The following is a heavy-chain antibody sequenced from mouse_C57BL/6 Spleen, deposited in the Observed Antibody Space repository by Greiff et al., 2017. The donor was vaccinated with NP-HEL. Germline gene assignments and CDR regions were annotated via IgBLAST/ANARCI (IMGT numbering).Heavy chain of an antibody. CDR1: GFTFSDYG. V-gene: IGHV5-17*01. CDR3: ARGDPYYGSSYFDY. Sequence: EVQLVESGGGLVKPGGSLKLSCAASGFTFSDYGMHWVRQAPEKGLEWVAYISSGSSTIYYADTVKGRFTISRDNAKNTLFLQMTSLRSEEPAMYYCARGDPYYGSSYFDYWGQGTTLTVSS. D-gene: IGHD1-1*01. J-gene: IGHJ2*01. CDR2: ISSGSSTI.